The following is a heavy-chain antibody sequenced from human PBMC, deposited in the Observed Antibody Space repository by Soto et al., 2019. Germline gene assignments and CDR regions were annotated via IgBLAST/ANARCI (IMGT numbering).Heavy chain of an antibody. V-gene: IGHV4-34*01. CDR2: INHSGST. D-gene: IGHD3-3*01. CDR3: ARGSYYDFWSGYYTNYYYYGMEV. Sequence: PSETLSLTCAFYVVSFSGYYWSCIRQPPGKGLEWIGEINHSGSTNYNPSLKSRVTISVDTSKNQFSLKLSSVTAADTAVYYCARGSYYDFWSGYYTNYYYYGMEVWGQGTTVSVSS. J-gene: IGHJ6*01. CDR1: VVSFSGYY.